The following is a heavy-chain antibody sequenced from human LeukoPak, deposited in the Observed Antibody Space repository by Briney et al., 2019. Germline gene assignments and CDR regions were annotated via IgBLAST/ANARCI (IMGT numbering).Heavy chain of an antibody. CDR1: GFTFSSYA. V-gene: IGHV3-48*03. Sequence: GGSLRLSCAASGFTFSSYAMHWVRQAPGKGLEWVSYISSSGSTIYYADSVKGRFTISRDNAKNSLYLQMNSLRAEDAAVYYCAELGITMIGGVWGKGTTVTISS. J-gene: IGHJ6*04. CDR2: ISSSGSTI. CDR3: AELGITMIGGV. D-gene: IGHD3-10*02.